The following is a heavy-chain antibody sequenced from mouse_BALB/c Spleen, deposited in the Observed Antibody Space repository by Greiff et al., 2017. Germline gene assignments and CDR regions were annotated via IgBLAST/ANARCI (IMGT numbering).Heavy chain of an antibody. D-gene: IGHD1-1*02. CDR3: ARYYGGYAMDY. CDR1: GYAFSSYW. CDR2: IYPGDGDT. V-gene: IGHV1-80*01. J-gene: IGHJ4*01. Sequence: VQLQQSGAELVRPGSSVKISCKASGYAFSSYWMNWVKQRPGQGLEWIGQIYPGDGDTNYNGKFKGKATLTADKSSSTAYMQLSSLTSEDSAVYFCARYYGGYAMDYGGQGTSVTVSS.